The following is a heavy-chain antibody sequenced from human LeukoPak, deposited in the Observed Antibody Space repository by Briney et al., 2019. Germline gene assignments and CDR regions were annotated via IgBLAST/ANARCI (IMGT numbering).Heavy chain of an antibody. V-gene: IGHV1-2*02. D-gene: IGHD3-10*01. Sequence: ASVKASCKASGYTFTGYYMHWVRQAPGQGLEWMGWINPNSGGTNYAQKFQGRVAMTRDTSISTAYMELSRLRSDDTAVYYCASRYGSGSPNFDYWGQGTLVTVSS. J-gene: IGHJ4*02. CDR2: INPNSGGT. CDR3: ASRYGSGSPNFDY. CDR1: GYTFTGYY.